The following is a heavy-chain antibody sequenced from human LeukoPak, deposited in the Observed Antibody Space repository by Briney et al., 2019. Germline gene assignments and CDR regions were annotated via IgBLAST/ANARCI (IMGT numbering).Heavy chain of an antibody. D-gene: IGHD2-15*01. CDR2: KYARGSS. CDR1: GGSISNYY. CDR3: ARGRYCSADICTGGDSFDI. V-gene: IGHV4-4*07. Sequence: SETLSLTCTVSGGSISNYYWSWIRQPAGKGLEWTGRKYARGSSNYNPPVQSRVTMSVDTSKNQFSLKLRSVTAADTAVYYCARGRYCSADICTGGDSFDIWGQGTMVSVSP. J-gene: IGHJ3*02.